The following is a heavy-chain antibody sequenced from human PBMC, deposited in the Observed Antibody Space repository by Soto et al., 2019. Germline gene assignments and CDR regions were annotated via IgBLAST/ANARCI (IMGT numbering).Heavy chain of an antibody. J-gene: IGHJ6*02. V-gene: IGHV4-59*08. D-gene: IGHD2-2*01. CDR1: GGSISSYY. Sequence: QVQLQESGPGLVKPSETLSLTCTVSGGSISSYYWSWIRQPPGKGLEWIGYIYYSGSTNYNPSLNTRVHLSGDTSKNQFYLQLSSVTAADTAVYYCARGSSTSRPYSYYYGMDVWGQGTTVTVSS. CDR2: IYYSGST. CDR3: ARGSSTSRPYSYYYGMDV.